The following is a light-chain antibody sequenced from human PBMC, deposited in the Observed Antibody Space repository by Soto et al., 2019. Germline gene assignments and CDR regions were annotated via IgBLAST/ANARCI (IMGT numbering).Light chain of an antibody. CDR3: YSYTSSSTYV. J-gene: IGLJ1*01. Sequence: QSALTQPASVSGSPGQSITISCSGTGSDVGDYNYVSWYQQHPAKAPKLMIYDVSNRPSGVSDRFSGSKSGNTASLTISGLQAEDEADYYCYSYTSSSTYVFGSGTKVTVL. CDR2: DVS. V-gene: IGLV2-14*01. CDR1: GSDVGDYNY.